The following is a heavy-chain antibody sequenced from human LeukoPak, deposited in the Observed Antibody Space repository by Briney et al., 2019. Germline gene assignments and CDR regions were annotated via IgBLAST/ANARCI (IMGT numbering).Heavy chain of an antibody. J-gene: IGHJ4*02. CDR2: IYHSGST. Sequence: TSETLSLTCTVSGYSISSGYYWGWIRQPPGKGLEWIGSIYHSGSTNYNPSLKSRVTISVDTSKNQFSLKLSSVTAADTAVYYYARDYDYVWGSYRYHYFDYWGQGTLVTVSS. V-gene: IGHV4-38-2*02. CDR1: GYSISSGYY. CDR3: ARDYDYVWGSYRYHYFDY. D-gene: IGHD3-16*02.